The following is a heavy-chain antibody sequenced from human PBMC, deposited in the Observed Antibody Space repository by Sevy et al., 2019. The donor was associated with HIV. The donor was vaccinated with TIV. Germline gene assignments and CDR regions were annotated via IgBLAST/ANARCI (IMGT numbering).Heavy chain of an antibody. Sequence: SETLSVTCGVSGGTFVGHYWTWIRQTPGKGLEWIGEINHRGTANYNPSLKSRVSISVDTSNNQFSLRLNSVTAADTAVYYCARTSTLTISALDSWGQGALVTVSS. CDR1: GGTFVGHY. D-gene: IGHD4-17*01. CDR2: INHRGTA. J-gene: IGHJ4*02. V-gene: IGHV4-34*01. CDR3: ARTSTLTISALDS.